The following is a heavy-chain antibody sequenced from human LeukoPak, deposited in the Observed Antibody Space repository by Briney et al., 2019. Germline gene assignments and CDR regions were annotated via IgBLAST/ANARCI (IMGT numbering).Heavy chain of an antibody. CDR3: ARRRKSSSWYGGMDY. CDR1: GVSNSSYY. Sequence: ASEALSLSCLGTGVSNSSYYWSWIRQRPGKGLDRIGYIYYSGSTNYNHSLKSRVTISVDTSKNQFSLKLSSVTAADTAVYYCARRRKSSSWYGGMDYWGQGALVTVSS. D-gene: IGHD6-13*01. J-gene: IGHJ4*02. V-gene: IGHV4-59*01. CDR2: IYYSGST.